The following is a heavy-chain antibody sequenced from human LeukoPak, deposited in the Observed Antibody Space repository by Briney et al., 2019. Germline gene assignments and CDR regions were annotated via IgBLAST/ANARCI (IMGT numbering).Heavy chain of an antibody. J-gene: IGHJ6*02. Sequence: SETLSLTSTVSGGSISSSSYYWGWIRQPPGKGLEWIGSIYYSGSTYYNPSLKSRVTISVDTSKNQISLKLSSVTAADTAVYYCARDWGSSWYRGNYYGMDVWGQGTTVTVSS. CDR1: GGSISSSSYY. V-gene: IGHV4-39*07. D-gene: IGHD6-13*01. CDR3: ARDWGSSWYRGNYYGMDV. CDR2: IYYSGST.